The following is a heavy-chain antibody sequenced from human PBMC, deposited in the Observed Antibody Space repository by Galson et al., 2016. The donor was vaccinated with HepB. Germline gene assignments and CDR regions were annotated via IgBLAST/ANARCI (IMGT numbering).Heavy chain of an antibody. J-gene: IGHJ4*02. V-gene: IGHV3-74*01. CDR2: ISGDGSRV. CDR3: ARDFSSYDEYFDL. CDR1: GFAFTNYW. D-gene: IGHD3-3*01. Sequence: SLRLSCAASGFAFTNYWMNWVRQAPGKGQGWASRISGDGSRVNYAAFVKGRATLTRDNAKNTLYLKMNSLRAEDTAVYFCARDFSSYDEYFDLWGQGTLVTVSS.